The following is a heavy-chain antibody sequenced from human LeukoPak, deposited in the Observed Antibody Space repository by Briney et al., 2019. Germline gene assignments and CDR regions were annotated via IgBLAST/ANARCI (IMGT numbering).Heavy chain of an antibody. J-gene: IGHJ4*02. D-gene: IGHD6-13*01. CDR2: ISYSGTT. CDR3: ARWPSTWSFDY. CDR1: GGSISSNY. V-gene: IGHV4-59*01. Sequence: PSETLSLTCTVSGGSISSNYWSWIRQPPGKGLEWIGYISYSGTTSYNPSLESRVTMSVGTSKNQFSLKLTCVTAADMAVYYCARWPSTWSFDYWGQGTLVTVSS.